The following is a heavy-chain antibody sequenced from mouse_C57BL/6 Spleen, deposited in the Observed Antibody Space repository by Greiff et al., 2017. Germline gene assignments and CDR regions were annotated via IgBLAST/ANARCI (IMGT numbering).Heavy chain of an antibody. D-gene: IGHD2-4*01. CDR3: AGGDYGYAMDY. CDR1: GYTFTSSW. CDR2: IHPNSGST. V-gene: IGHV1-64*01. Sequence: QVQLQQPGAELVKPGASVKLSCKASGYTFTSSWMHWVKQRPGQGLEWIGMIHPNSGSTNYNEKFKSKATLTVDKSSSTAYMQLSSLTSEDSAVYYCAGGDYGYAMDYWGQGTSVTVSS. J-gene: IGHJ4*01.